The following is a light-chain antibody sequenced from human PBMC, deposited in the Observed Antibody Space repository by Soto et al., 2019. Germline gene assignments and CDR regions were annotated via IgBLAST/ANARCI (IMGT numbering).Light chain of an antibody. CDR3: QQYGSSSST. J-gene: IGKJ2*01. Sequence: EIVLTQSPGTLSLSPGERATLSCRASHSVSSSYLTWYQHKPGQAPRLLIYGASSRATDIPDRFSGSGSGTDFTLTISSLEPEDFAVYYCQQYGSSSSTFGQGTKLELK. CDR2: GAS. CDR1: HSVSSSY. V-gene: IGKV3-20*01.